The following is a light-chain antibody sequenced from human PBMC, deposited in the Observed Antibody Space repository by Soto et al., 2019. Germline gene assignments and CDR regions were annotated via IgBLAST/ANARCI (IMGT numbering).Light chain of an antibody. V-gene: IGLV2-23*02. CDR1: RSGVGSYNS. CDR2: EVT. J-gene: IGLJ3*02. CDR3: FSYAGSSIWV. Sequence: QSALTQPASVSGSPGQSITISCTGTRSGVGSYNSIAWYQQLPGKAPRVMIFEVTKRPSGISNRFSGSKSGSTASLTISGLQAEDEADYFCFSYAGSSIWVFGGGTKVTVL.